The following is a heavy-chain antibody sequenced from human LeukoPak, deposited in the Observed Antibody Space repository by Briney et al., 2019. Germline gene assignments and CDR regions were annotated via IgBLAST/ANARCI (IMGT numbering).Heavy chain of an antibody. Sequence: ASVKVSCKASGYTFTGYYMHWVRQAPGQGLEWMGRINPNSGGTNYAQKFQGRVTVTRDTSISTAYMELSRLRSDDTAVYYCARAPLKLEHPDYWGQGTLVTVSS. CDR3: ARAPLKLEHPDY. J-gene: IGHJ4*02. CDR1: GYTFTGYY. D-gene: IGHD1/OR15-1a*01. CDR2: INPNSGGT. V-gene: IGHV1-2*06.